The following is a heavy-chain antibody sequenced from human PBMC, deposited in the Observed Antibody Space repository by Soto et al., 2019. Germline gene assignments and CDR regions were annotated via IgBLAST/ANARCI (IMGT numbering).Heavy chain of an antibody. CDR3: AREEAARIERWFDP. V-gene: IGHV4-30-4*01. J-gene: IGHJ5*02. Sequence: PSETLSLICTVSGGSINTINNYWSWIRQPPGKGLEWIGFISYSGSAYYNPSLMSRLTISLDTSTNRFSLKLTSVTAADTAVYYCAREEAARIERWFDPWGQGTLVTVSS. CDR2: ISYSGSA. CDR1: GGSINTINNY. D-gene: IGHD6-6*01.